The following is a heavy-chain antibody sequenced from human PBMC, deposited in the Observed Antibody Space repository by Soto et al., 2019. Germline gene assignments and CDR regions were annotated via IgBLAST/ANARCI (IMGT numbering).Heavy chain of an antibody. CDR1: VFSFSTYN. D-gene: IGHD3-16*01. CDR2: IDASSTHI. V-gene: IGHV3-21*01. CDR3: VRQQYDFLVDP. J-gene: IGHJ5*02. Sequence: PGGSLRLSCAASVFSFSTYNMNWVRQAPGKGLEWVSSIDASSTHIYYADSVKGRFTISRDNGKSSLYLQMDSLRAEDTALYYCVRQQYDFLVDPWGQGTLVTVS.